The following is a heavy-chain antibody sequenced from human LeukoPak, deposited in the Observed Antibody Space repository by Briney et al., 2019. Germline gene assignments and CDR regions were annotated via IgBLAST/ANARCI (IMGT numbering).Heavy chain of an antibody. J-gene: IGHJ4*02. D-gene: IGHD3-22*01. Sequence: PGRSLRLSCAASGFTFSSYGMHWVRQAPGKGLEWVAVISYDGSNKYYADSVKGRFTISRDNSKNTLYLQMNSLRAEDTAVYYYAKEGLYYYDSSGYTEGYFDYWGQGTLVTVSS. CDR2: ISYDGSNK. CDR1: GFTFSSYG. CDR3: AKEGLYYYDSSGYTEGYFDY. V-gene: IGHV3-30*18.